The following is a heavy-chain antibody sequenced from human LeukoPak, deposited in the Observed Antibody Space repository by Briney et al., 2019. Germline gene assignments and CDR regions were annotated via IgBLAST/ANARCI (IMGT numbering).Heavy chain of an antibody. D-gene: IGHD6-19*01. Sequence: ASVKVSFKVSGYTLTELSKHWVRLAPGKGLEWMGGFDPEDGETIYAQKFQGRVTMTEDTSTDTAYMELSSLRSEDTAVYYCATLVASSGWYEPLDYWGQGTLVTVSS. CDR3: ATLVASSGWYEPLDY. CDR1: GYTLTELS. V-gene: IGHV1-24*01. CDR2: FDPEDGET. J-gene: IGHJ4*02.